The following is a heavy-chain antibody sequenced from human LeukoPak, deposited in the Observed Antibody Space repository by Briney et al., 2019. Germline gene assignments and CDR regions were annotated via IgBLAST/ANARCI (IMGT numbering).Heavy chain of an antibody. CDR2: ISAGSGSR. CDR3: VVTPEAAVKGNC. CDR1: GFTFSSHA. Sequence: GGSLRLSCAASGFTFSSHAMSWVRQTPGKGPEWVSSISAGSGSRHYAESVKGRFTISRDNSENTLYLQMNSLRSEDTAVYYCVVTPEAAVKGNCWGQGTLVTVPS. D-gene: IGHD6-13*01. V-gene: IGHV3-23*01. J-gene: IGHJ4*02.